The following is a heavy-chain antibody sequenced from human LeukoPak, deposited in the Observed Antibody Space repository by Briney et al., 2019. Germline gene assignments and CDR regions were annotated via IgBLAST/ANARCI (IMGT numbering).Heavy chain of an antibody. J-gene: IGHJ4*02. CDR3: ARGARGSGSYYGY. D-gene: IGHD3-10*01. CDR2: IYYSGST. Sequence: SETLSLTCTVSGGSIGSYYWSWIRQPPGKGLEWIGYIYYSGSTNYNPSLKSRVTISVDTSKNQFSLKLSSVTVADTAVYYCARGARGSGSYYGYWGQGTLVTVSS. V-gene: IGHV4-59*01. CDR1: GGSIGSYY.